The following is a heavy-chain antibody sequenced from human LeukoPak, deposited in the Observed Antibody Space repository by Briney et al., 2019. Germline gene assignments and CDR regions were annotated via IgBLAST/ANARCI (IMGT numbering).Heavy chain of an antibody. CDR2: IYYSGST. CDR3: ARDRRSYSGGPPVN. V-gene: IGHV4-59*12. D-gene: IGHD1-26*01. CDR1: GGSISSYY. J-gene: IGHJ4*02. Sequence: PSETLSLTCTVSGGSISSYYWSWIRQPPGKGLEWIGYIYYSGSTNYNPSLKSRVTISVDTSKNQFSLKLSSVTAADTAVYYCARDRRSYSGGPPVNWGQGTLVTVSS.